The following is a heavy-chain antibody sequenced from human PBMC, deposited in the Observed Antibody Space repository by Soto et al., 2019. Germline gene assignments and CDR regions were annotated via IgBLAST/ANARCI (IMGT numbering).Heavy chain of an antibody. CDR1: GFTFSNYA. D-gene: IGHD1-26*01. V-gene: IGHV3-33*01. Sequence: QVQLVESGGGVVQPGRSLRLSCAASGFTFSNYALHWVRQAPGKGLEWVAIIWYDGSNDYYVDSVKGRFTISRDNSKNTLTLQMHSLRAEDTAVYYCARDRWEFQLFYYGLDVWGQGTMVTVSS. J-gene: IGHJ6*02. CDR3: ARDRWEFQLFYYGLDV. CDR2: IWYDGSND.